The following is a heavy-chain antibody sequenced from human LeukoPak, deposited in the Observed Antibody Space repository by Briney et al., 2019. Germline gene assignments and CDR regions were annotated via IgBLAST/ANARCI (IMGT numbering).Heavy chain of an antibody. D-gene: IGHD1-26*01. J-gene: IGHJ4*02. CDR1: GASISSYY. CDR2: IYYSGST. V-gene: IGHV4-59*07. CDR3: ARSIYSGTSNFDY. Sequence: SDTLSLTCTVSGASISSYYWSWLRQPPGKGVEGIGYIYYSGSTNYNPSLQSRVTISIDTSKNQFSLKLSSVTAADTAVYYCARSIYSGTSNFDYWGQGTLVTVSS.